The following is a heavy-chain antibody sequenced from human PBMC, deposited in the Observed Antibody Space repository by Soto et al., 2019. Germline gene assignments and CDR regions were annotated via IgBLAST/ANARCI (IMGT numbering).Heavy chain of an antibody. V-gene: IGHV2-5*02. J-gene: IGHJ4*02. D-gene: IGHD3-16*01. CDR1: GFSLSTTAVG. CDR2: IYWDEHK. CDR3: APLHSWDETLGY. Sequence: QITLKESGPPLVNPTQTVTLTCTFSGFSLSTTAVGVGWIRQPPGKALEWLAVIYWDEHKRYSPSLKSRLTLTKDTTKTQVVHTMYNVGPLLTATYSSAPLHSWDETLGYGGQGTLVTVSS.